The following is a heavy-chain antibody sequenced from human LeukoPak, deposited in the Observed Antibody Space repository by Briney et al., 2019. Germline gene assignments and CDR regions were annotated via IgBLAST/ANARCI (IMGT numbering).Heavy chain of an antibody. CDR2: INHSGST. CDR3: ARQGYYYDSSGYYWFDP. D-gene: IGHD3-22*01. Sequence: SETLSLTCAVYGGSFSGYYWRWIRQPPKKGLEWIGEINHSGSTNYNPSLKSRVTISVDTSKNQFSLKVRSVTAADTAVYYCARQGYYYDSSGYYWFDPWGQGTLVTVSS. CDR1: GGSFSGYY. V-gene: IGHV4-34*01. J-gene: IGHJ5*02.